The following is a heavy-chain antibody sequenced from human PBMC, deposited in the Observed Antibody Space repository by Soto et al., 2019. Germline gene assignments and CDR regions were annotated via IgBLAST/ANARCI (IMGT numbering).Heavy chain of an antibody. CDR1: GFSISSTALG. V-gene: IGHV2-5*02. Sequence: QITLKETGPTLVKPTKTLTLTCSFSGFSISSTALGVGWIRQTPGKALEGVALIYWDDSQVYRPSLNNRVTLTKDTSKSLVVLTMPNMDPVHTGTGVDAHGSGWLSESWGQRILVTCSS. CDR3: AHGSGWLSES. CDR2: IYWDDSQ. D-gene: IGHD6-19*01. J-gene: IGHJ5*02.